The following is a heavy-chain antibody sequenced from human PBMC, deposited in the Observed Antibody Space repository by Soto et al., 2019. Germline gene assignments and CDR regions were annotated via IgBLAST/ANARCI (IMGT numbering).Heavy chain of an antibody. Sequence: GGSLRLSCAASGFTFSSFGMHWVRQAPGKGLEWVAVIWSDGRNRFYTDSVRGRFTFSRDNSKSTLYLQMNSLRAEDTALYYCVRERAHFDGFDRWGQGTMVTVSS. V-gene: IGHV3-33*01. CDR2: IWSDGRNR. J-gene: IGHJ3*02. CDR1: GFTFSSFG. CDR3: VRERAHFDGFDR.